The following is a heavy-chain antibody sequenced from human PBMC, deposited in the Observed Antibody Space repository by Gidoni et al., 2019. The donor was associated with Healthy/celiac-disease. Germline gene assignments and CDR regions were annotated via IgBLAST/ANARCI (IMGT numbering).Heavy chain of an antibody. V-gene: IGHV1-69*02. J-gene: IGHJ3*02. Sequence: QVQLVQSGAEVKKPGSSVKVSCRASGGTFSSYTISWVRQAPGQGLEWMGRIIPILGIANYAQKFQGRVTITADKSTSTAYMELSSLRSEDTAVYYCARNYYDSSGSRAFDIWGQGTMVTVSS. CDR1: GGTFSSYT. CDR3: ARNYYDSSGSRAFDI. D-gene: IGHD3-22*01. CDR2: IIPILGIA.